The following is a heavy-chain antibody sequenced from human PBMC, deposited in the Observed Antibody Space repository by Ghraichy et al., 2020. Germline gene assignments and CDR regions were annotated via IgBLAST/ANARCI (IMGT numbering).Heavy chain of an antibody. J-gene: IGHJ3*02. D-gene: IGHD6-13*01. CDR1: GFTFSSYW. CDR2: INSDGSST. V-gene: IGHV3-74*01. Sequence: GGSLRLSCAASGFTFSSYWMHWVRQAPGKGLVWVSRINSDGSSTSYADSVKGRFTISRDNAKNTLYLKMNSLRAEDTAVYYCARDGYSSSWYGAFDIWGQGTMVTVSS. CDR3: ARDGYSSSWYGAFDI.